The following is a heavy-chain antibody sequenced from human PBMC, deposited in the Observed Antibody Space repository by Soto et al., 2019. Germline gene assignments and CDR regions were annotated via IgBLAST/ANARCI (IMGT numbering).Heavy chain of an antibody. CDR3: ARFGAAAAHDDN. V-gene: IGHV4-59*01. CDR1: GGSISSYY. CDR2: VHFSGST. Sequence: SETLSLTCTVSGGSISSYYWSWIRQPPGKGLEWVGYVHFSGSTTYNPSLEPRLNISFDMSKSQVYLQLTSVTAADTAVYYCARFGAAAAHDDNWGRGVLVTVS. J-gene: IGHJ4*01. D-gene: IGHD6-13*01.